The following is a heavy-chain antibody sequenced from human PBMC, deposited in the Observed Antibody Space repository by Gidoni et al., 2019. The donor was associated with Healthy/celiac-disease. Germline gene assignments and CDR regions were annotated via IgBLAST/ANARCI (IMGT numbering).Heavy chain of an antibody. Sequence: EVQLVESGGGLVKPGGSLRLSCAASGFPFSNAGMSWVRQAPGKGLEWVGRIKSKTDGGTTDYAAPVKGRFTISRDDSKNTLYLQMNSLKTEDTAVYYCTTDGYSTTFDYWGQGTLVTVSS. J-gene: IGHJ4*02. CDR1: GFPFSNAG. V-gene: IGHV3-15*01. D-gene: IGHD5-18*01. CDR3: TTDGYSTTFDY. CDR2: IKSKTDGGTT.